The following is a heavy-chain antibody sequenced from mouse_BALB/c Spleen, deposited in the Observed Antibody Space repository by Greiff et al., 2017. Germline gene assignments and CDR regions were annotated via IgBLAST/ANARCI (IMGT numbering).Heavy chain of an antibody. J-gene: IGHJ2*01. CDR1: GYTFTDFN. D-gene: IGHD3-1*01. CDR3: ARTARATLYYFDY. V-gene: IGHV1-18*01. CDR2: INPNNGGT. Sequence: VQLQQSGPELVKPGASVKIPCKASGYTFTDFNMDWVKQSHGKSLEWIGDINPNNGGTIYNQKFKGKATLTVDKSSSTAYMELRSLTSEDTAVYYCARTARATLYYFDYWGQGTTLTVSS.